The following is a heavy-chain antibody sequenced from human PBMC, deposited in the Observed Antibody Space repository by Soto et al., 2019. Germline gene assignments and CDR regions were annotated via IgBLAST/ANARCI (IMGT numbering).Heavy chain of an antibody. J-gene: IGHJ4*02. CDR3: ARVAGSGDFDY. CDR1: GASISIYY. CDR2: IYYSGST. V-gene: IGHV4-59*01. Sequence: SETLSLTCTVSGASISIYYWSWIRQPPGKGLEWIGYIYYSGSTNYNPSLKSRVTISVDTSKNQFSLKLSSVTAADTAVYYCARVAGSGDFDYWGQGTLVTVSS. D-gene: IGHD3-10*01.